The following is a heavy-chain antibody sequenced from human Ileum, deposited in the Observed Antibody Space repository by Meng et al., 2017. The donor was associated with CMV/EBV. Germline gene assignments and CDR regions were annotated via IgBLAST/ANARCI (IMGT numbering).Heavy chain of an antibody. CDR2: IHPTGTT. D-gene: IGHD3-10*01. CDR1: GGSLTSYS. V-gene: IGHV4-4*07. Sequence: QLHLQEPGPTLLQPAETLSLTCTVTGGSLTSYSWTWIRQPAGKGLEWIGRIHPTGTTDDNPSLRSRVSMSLDKSKNQFSLKLTSVTAADTAVYYCARAAARGVPVDLWGQGTLVTVSS. CDR3: ARAAARGVPVDL. J-gene: IGHJ5*02.